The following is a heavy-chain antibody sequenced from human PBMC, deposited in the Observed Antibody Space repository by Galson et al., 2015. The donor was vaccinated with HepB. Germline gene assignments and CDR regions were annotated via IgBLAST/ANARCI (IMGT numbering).Heavy chain of an antibody. V-gene: IGHV1-3*01. J-gene: IGHJ4*02. Sequence: SVKVSCKASGSTFTSYAMHWVRQAPGQRLEWMGWINAGNGNTKYSQKFQGRVTITRDTSASTAYMELSSLRSEDTAVYYCARDSSGWNKRRYFDYWGQGTLVTVSS. CDR3: ARDSSGWNKRRYFDY. D-gene: IGHD6-19*01. CDR1: GSTFTSYA. CDR2: INAGNGNT.